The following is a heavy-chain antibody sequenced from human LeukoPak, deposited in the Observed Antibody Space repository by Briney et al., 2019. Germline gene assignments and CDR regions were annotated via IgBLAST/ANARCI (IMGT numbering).Heavy chain of an antibody. D-gene: IGHD5-12*01. J-gene: IGHJ6*03. CDR3: ARDQRGYGGYRGLNYYYMDV. V-gene: IGHV1-24*01. CDR1: GYTLTELS. Sequence: ASVKVSCKVSGYTLTELSMHWVRQAPGKGLEWMGGFDPEDGETIYAQKFQGRVTMTEDTSTDTAYMELSSLRAEDTAVYYCARDQRGYGGYRGLNYYYMDVWGKGTTVTISS. CDR2: FDPEDGET.